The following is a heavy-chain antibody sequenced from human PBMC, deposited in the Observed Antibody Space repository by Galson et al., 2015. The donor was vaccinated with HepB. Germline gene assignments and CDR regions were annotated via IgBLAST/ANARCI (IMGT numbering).Heavy chain of an antibody. Sequence: PALVKPTQTLTLTCTFSGFSLSTDGVRVGWIRQSPGKALEWVARIDWDDDKVYRTSLKTRLTISKDTSKNQVVLTMTNMDPVDTGTYYCARIRAWGDLCEAWGQGTMVPVSS. CDR2: IDWDDDK. CDR3: ARIRAWGDLCEA. V-gene: IGHV2-70*04. CDR1: GFSLSTDGVR. D-gene: IGHD7-27*01. J-gene: IGHJ3*01.